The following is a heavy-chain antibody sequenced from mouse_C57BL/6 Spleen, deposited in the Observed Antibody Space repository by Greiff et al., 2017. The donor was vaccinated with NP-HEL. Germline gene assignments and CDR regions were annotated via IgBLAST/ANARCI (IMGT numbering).Heavy chain of an antibody. CDR2: IYPGDGDT. CDR3: ARKNYGNGVWCYDV. Sequence: VQLQQSGPELVKPGASVKISCKASGYAFSSSWMNWVQQRPGKGLEWIGRIYPGDGDTNYNGKFKGKATLTVDKSSSTDYMQLSSLTSEDSAVDFCARKNYGNGVWCYDVWGTGTTVTVS. J-gene: IGHJ1*03. CDR1: GYAFSSSW. V-gene: IGHV1-82*01. D-gene: IGHD2-1*01.